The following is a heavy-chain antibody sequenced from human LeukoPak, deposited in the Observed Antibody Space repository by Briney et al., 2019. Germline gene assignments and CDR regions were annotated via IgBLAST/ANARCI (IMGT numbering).Heavy chain of an antibody. CDR2: IIPILATA. D-gene: IGHD2-21*02. V-gene: IGHV1-69*13. Sequence: SVKVSCKASGGTFSTYAISWVRQAPGQGLEWMGGIIPILATANYAQKFQGRVTITADESTSTAYMELSSLRSEDTAGYYCATSPTSDSPGYWGQGTLVTASS. CDR3: ATSPTSDSPGY. J-gene: IGHJ4*02. CDR1: GGTFSTYA.